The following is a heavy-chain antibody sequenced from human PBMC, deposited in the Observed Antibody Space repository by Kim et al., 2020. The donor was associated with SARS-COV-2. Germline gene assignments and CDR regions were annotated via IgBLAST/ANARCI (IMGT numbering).Heavy chain of an antibody. CDR3: ATDHHNGRVLSGRYYDY. D-gene: IGHD1-26*01. CDR2: FDPEDFET. J-gene: IGHJ4*02. V-gene: IGHV1-24*01. CDR1: GYTLTELS. Sequence: ASVKVSCQVSGYTLTELSMHWVRHAPGKGFEWIGGFDPEDFETMYAQKFQGRVTMTEDTSANTAYMELNSLTSEDTAVYYCATDHHNGRVLSGRYYDYWGQGNLVTVSS.